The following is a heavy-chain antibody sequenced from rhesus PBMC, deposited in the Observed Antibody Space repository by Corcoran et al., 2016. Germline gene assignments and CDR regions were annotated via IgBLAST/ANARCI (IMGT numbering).Heavy chain of an antibody. V-gene: IGHV3S18*01. D-gene: IGHD1-44*01. CDR1: GFRFSDSY. CDR3: ARGIVDYFDY. CDR2: MSYTGGST. Sequence: DVQLVESGGGLVTAGGSLRLSCVASGFRFSDSYMYWVRQAPGKWLEWVSGMSYTGGSTYYADSVKGRFTSSRENAKNTRYLQMDSLRAEDTAVYYCARGIVDYFDYWGQGVLVTVSS. J-gene: IGHJ4*01.